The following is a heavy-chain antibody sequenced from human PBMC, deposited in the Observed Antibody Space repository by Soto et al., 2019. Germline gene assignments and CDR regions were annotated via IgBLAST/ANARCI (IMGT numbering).Heavy chain of an antibody. J-gene: IGHJ6*02. CDR2: IYYSGST. CDR1: GGSISSYY. CDR3: ARAGSYYDILTGYLIPAYGMDV. V-gene: IGHV4-59*01. D-gene: IGHD3-9*01. Sequence: SETLSLTCTVSGGSISSYYWSWIRQPPGKGLEWIGYIYYSGSTNYNPSLKSRVTISVDTSKNQFSLKLSSVTAADTAVYYCARAGSYYDILTGYLIPAYGMDVWGQGTTVTVSS.